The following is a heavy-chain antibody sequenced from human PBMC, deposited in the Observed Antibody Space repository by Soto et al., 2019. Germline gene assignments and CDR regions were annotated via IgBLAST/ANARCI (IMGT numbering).Heavy chain of an antibody. J-gene: IGHJ5*02. D-gene: IGHD2-21*02. CDR2: IYHSGST. V-gene: IGHV4-30-2*01. CDR1: GGSISSGGYS. CDR3: AILAYCGGDCQRGFDP. Sequence: QLQLQESGSGLVKPSQTLSLTCAVSGGSISSGGYSWSWIRQPPGKGLEWIGYIYHSGSTYYNPSLKSRVTISVDRSKNQLSLKLSSVTAADTVVYYCAILAYCGGDCQRGFDPWGQGTLVTVSS.